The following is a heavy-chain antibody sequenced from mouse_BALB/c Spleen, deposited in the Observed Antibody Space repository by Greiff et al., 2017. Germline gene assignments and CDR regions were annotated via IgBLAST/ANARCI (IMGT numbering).Heavy chain of an antibody. D-gene: IGHD2-4*01. CDR2: INPSNGGT. Sequence: QVQLQQPGAELVRPGASVKLSCKASGYTFTSYYMYWVKQRPGQGLEWIGGINPSNGGTNFNEKFKSKATLTVDKSSSTAYMQLSSLTSEDSAVYYCTRRGLRRDGYYAMDYWGQGTSVTVSS. J-gene: IGHJ4*01. CDR3: TRRGLRRDGYYAMDY. V-gene: IGHV1S81*02. CDR1: GYTFTSYY.